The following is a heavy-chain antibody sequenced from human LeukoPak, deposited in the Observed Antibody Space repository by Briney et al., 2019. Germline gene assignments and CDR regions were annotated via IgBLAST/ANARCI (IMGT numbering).Heavy chain of an antibody. CDR1: GVSISSSAYY. CDR3: APAPAKYCSGGSCYWFDP. Sequence: SETLSLTCSVSGVSISSSAYYWAWIRQPPGKGLEWIGSIYYSVSSHYNPSLKSRVTISVDTSKNQFSLKLSSVTAADTAVYYCAPAPAKYCSGGSCYWFDPWGQGTLVTVSS. D-gene: IGHD2-15*01. V-gene: IGHV4-39*07. CDR2: IYYSVSS. J-gene: IGHJ5*02.